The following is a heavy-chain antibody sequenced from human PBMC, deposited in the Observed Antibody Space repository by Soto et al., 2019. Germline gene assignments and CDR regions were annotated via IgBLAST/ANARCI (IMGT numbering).Heavy chain of an antibody. J-gene: IGHJ1*01. CDR3: AKDLNGYSRRYSFPFIDS. V-gene: IGHV3-23*01. CDR2: ISGSGFNA. D-gene: IGHD1-26*01. CDR1: GFTFDSYA. Sequence: GGSLRLSCAASGFTFDSYAMTWVRQAPGKGLGGGSTISGSGFNADYADSGKGRFTVSRENSKTTVYLQMNSLSAEDTAVYYCAKDLNGYSRRYSFPFIDSWGQGAMVTVSS.